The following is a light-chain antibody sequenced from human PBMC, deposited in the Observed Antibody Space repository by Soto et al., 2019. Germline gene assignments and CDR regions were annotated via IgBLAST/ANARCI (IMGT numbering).Light chain of an antibody. J-gene: IGLJ3*02. Sequence: QSVLTQPASVSGSPGQSITIPCTGTSSDVGSYNLVSWYQQHPGKAPKLMIYEGSKRPTGVSNRFSGSKSANTASLTISGLQPEDEAEYYCCSYGVRSTYVFGGGTKLTVL. CDR3: CSYGVRSTYV. V-gene: IGLV2-23*01. CDR1: SSDVGSYNL. CDR2: EGS.